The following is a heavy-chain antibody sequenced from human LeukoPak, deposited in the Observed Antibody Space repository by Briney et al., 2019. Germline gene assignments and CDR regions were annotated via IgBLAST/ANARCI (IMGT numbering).Heavy chain of an antibody. J-gene: IGHJ4*02. V-gene: IGHV3-74*01. Sequence: GGSLRLSCAASGFTFSTYWMHWVRQAPGKGLVWVALIFSDGSSTIYADSVKGRFTISRDNAKNSLYLQMNSLRAEDTALYYCARDKYGSGSYSWSKRLDYWGQGTLVTVSS. CDR3: ARDKYGSGSYSWSKRLDY. D-gene: IGHD3-10*01. CDR1: GFTFSTYW. CDR2: IFSDGSST.